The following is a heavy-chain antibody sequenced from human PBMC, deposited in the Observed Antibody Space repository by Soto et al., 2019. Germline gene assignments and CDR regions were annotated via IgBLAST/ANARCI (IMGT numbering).Heavy chain of an antibody. V-gene: IGHV5-51*01. CDR1: GNSFTSYW. CDR3: ARQQYCSSTSCYKGGS. J-gene: IGHJ5*02. Sequence: GESLKISCTGSGNSFTSYWIGWVRQMPGKVLEWMGIIYLGDSNTRYSPTLQGQVTISADRSISTAYLQWSSLKASDTAMYYCARQQYCSSTSCYKGGSWGRGXLVTVSS. CDR2: IYLGDSNT. D-gene: IGHD2-2*02.